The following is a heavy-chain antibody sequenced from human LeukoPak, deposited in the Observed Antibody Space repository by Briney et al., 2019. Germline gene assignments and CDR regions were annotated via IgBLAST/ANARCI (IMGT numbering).Heavy chain of an antibody. CDR1: GYTFTSYG. V-gene: IGHV1-18*01. D-gene: IGHD2-21*02. J-gene: IGHJ4*02. CDR2: ISAYNGNT. CDR3: AREKLPLFGLLFVPYYFDY. Sequence: ASVKVSCKASGYTFTSYGISWVRQAPGQGLEWMGWISAYNGNTNYAQKLQGRVTMTTVTSTSTAYMELRSLRSDDTAVYYCAREKLPLFGLLFVPYYFDYWGQGTLVTVSS.